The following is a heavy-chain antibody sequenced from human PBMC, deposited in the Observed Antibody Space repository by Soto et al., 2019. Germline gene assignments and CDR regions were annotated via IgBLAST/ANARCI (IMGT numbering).Heavy chain of an antibody. CDR1: GFTFSSYA. Sequence: EVQLLESGGGLVQPGGSLRLSCAASGFTFSSYAMSWVRQAPGKGLEWVSAISGSGGSTYYADSVKGRFTISRDNSKNPLYLQLNSLRAEDTAVYYCAKETSGFLEWQTDYWGQGTLVTVSS. CDR2: ISGSGGST. V-gene: IGHV3-23*01. J-gene: IGHJ4*02. CDR3: AKETSGFLEWQTDY. D-gene: IGHD3-3*01.